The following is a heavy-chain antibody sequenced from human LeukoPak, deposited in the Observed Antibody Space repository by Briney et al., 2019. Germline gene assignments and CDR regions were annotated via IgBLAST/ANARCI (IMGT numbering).Heavy chain of an antibody. V-gene: IGHV3-7*01. CDR1: GFTFSNYW. J-gene: IGHJ6*03. D-gene: IGHD3-10*01. Sequence: PGGSLRLSCAASGFTFSNYWMTWVRQAPGKGLEWVANIKQDGSEKYYVDSVKGRFTISRDNAKNALYLQMNSLRAEDTAVYYCAKVPKLPSISMIRGVRVPYYMDVWGKGTTVTISS. CDR2: IKQDGSEK. CDR3: AKVPKLPSISMIRGVRVPYYMDV.